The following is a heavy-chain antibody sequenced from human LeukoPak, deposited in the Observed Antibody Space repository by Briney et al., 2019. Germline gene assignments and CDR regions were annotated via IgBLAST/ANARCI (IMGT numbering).Heavy chain of an antibody. CDR1: GGSISSYY. CDR2: IYYSGST. D-gene: IGHD2-2*02. V-gene: IGHV4-59*01. J-gene: IGHJ4*02. Sequence: PSETLSLTCTVSGGSISSYYWSWIRQPPGKGLEWIGYIYYSGSTNYNPSLKSRVTISVDTSKNQFSLKLSSVTAADTAVYYCARGQRPPIRYCSSTSCYTGFDYWGQGTLVTVSS. CDR3: ARGQRPPIRYCSSTSCYTGFDY.